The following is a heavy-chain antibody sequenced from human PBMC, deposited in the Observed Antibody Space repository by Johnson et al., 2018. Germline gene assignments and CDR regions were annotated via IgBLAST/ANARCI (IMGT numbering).Heavy chain of an antibody. V-gene: IGHV4-4*07. J-gene: IGHJ3*02. CDR1: DASISSHY. CDR3: AGDDSDSYYHLDAFDI. CDR2: IFAPRSP. Sequence: QVQLQESGPGLVKPSETLSLTCPVSDASISSHYWTWIRQPAGQGLEWMGRIFAPRSPNSNPSLRSRVTIPLDTSKNQFYWRLSSVTAPDSAVYYCAGDDSDSYYHLDAFDIWGQGTMVTVSS. D-gene: IGHD3-10*01.